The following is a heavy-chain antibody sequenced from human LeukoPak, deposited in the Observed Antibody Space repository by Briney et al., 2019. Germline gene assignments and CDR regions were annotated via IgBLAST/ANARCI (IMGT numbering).Heavy chain of an antibody. CDR2: ISYDGSNK. J-gene: IGHJ6*02. D-gene: IGHD6-13*01. CDR1: GFTFSSYA. Sequence: GGSLRLSCAASGFTFSSYAMTWVRQAPGKGLEWVAVISYDGSNKYYADSVKGRFTISRDNSKNTLYLQMNSLRAEDTAVYYCARERIAAAGLYYYYGMDVWGQGTTVTVSS. CDR3: ARERIAAAGLYYYYGMDV. V-gene: IGHV3-30-3*01.